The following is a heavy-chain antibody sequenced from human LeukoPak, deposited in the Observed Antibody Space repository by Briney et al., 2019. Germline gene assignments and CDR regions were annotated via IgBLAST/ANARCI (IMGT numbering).Heavy chain of an antibody. V-gene: IGHV3-53*01. CDR1: GFIVSSNY. CDR2: IYSGGST. D-gene: IGHD3-3*01. Sequence: GGSLRLSCAASGFIVSSNYMSWVRQAPGKGLEWVSVIYSGGSTYYADSVKGRFTISRDNSKNTLYLQMNSLRAEDTAVYYCAKMGGLPYYDFWSVFYDYWGQGTLVTVSS. J-gene: IGHJ4*02. CDR3: AKMGGLPYYDFWSVFYDY.